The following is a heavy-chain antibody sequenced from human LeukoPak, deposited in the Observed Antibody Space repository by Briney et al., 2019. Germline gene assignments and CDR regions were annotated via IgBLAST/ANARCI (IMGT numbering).Heavy chain of an antibody. J-gene: IGHJ4*02. V-gene: IGHV1-24*01. CDR3: ATGPPKWDGGNSFDY. D-gene: IGHD4-23*01. CDR1: GYTLTELS. Sequence: ASVKVSCKVSGYTLTELSMHWVRQAPGKGLEWMGGFDPEDGETIYAQKFQGRVTMTEDTSTDTAYMELSSLRSEDTAVYYCATGPPKWDGGNSFDYWGQGTLVTVSS. CDR2: FDPEDGET.